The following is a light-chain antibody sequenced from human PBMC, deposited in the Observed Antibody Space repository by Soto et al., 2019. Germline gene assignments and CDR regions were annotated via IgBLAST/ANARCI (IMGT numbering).Light chain of an antibody. Sequence: DIQMTQSPSSLSASVGDRVTITCRASQSISSYLNWYQQKPGTAPKLLIYAASSLQSGVPSRFSGSGFGTDFTLTISSLQPEDFATYHCQQSYSTPYTFGQGTKLEIK. J-gene: IGKJ2*01. CDR2: AAS. CDR3: QQSYSTPYT. CDR1: QSISSY. V-gene: IGKV1-39*01.